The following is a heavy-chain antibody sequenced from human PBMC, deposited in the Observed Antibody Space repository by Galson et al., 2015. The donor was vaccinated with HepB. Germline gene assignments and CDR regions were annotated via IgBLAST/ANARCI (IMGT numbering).Heavy chain of an antibody. CDR2: ISYDGSNK. CDR3: AKDQIIVVVPAAPDY. D-gene: IGHD2-2*01. CDR1: GFTFSSYG. V-gene: IGHV3-30*18. Sequence: SLRLSCAASGFTFSSYGMHWVRQAPGKGLEWVAVISYDGSNKYYADSVKGRFTISRDNSKNTLYLQMNSLRAEDTAVYHCAKDQIIVVVPAAPDYWGQGTLVTVSS. J-gene: IGHJ4*02.